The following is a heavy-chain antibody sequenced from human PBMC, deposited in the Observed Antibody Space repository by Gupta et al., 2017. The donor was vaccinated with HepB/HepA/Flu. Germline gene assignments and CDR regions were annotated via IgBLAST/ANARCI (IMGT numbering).Heavy chain of an antibody. CDR2: MSPNNGNT. CDR1: GYTFTNLD. CDR3: ARGVDAGVDV. Sequence: QVQLVQSGAELKKPGASVKVSCKASGYTFTNLDINWVRQAPGQGPEWMGWMSPNNGNTGYAQKFQDRVTMTSDTSISTAYMELSSLTAEDTAIYYCARGVDAGVDVWGQGTTVLVS. J-gene: IGHJ6*02. V-gene: IGHV1-8*01. D-gene: IGHD5-12*01.